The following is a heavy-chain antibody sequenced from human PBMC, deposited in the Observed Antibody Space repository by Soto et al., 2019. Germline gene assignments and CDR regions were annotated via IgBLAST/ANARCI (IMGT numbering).Heavy chain of an antibody. V-gene: IGHV3-23*01. CDR3: AKGIAVALYNWFDP. CDR1: GFTFSSYA. D-gene: IGHD6-19*01. Sequence: EVQLLESGGGLVQPGGSLRLSCAASGFTFSSYAMSWVRQAPGKGLECVSAISGSGGSTYYADSVKGRFTISRDNSKNPRYLQMNSLRSEDTAVYYCAKGIAVALYNWFDPGCQGTLVTVSS. CDR2: ISGSGGST. J-gene: IGHJ5*02.